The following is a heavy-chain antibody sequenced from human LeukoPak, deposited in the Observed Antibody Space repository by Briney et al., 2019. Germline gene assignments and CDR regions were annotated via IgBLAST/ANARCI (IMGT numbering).Heavy chain of an antibody. V-gene: IGHV3-7*01. CDR1: GFTFSSHW. CDR3: ARHLSGITGYTYGRGIDY. J-gene: IGHJ4*02. Sequence: GGSLRLSCGASGFTFSSHWMSWVRQAPGKGLEWVAHIKKDGSEKYYVDSVKGRFTISRDNAKKSLYLQMNSLRAEGTAVYYCARHLSGITGYTYGRGIDYWGQGTLLTVSS. CDR2: IKKDGSEK. D-gene: IGHD5-18*01.